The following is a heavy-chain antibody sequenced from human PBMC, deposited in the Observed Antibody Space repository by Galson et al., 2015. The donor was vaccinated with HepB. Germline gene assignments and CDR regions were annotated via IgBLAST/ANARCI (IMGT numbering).Heavy chain of an antibody. V-gene: IGHV3-30*18. CDR2: ISYDGSNK. CDR1: GFTFSSYG. CDR3: AKSRTGYSSGWYYFDY. J-gene: IGHJ4*02. D-gene: IGHD6-19*01. Sequence: SLRLSCAASGFTFSSYGMHWVHQAPGKGLEWVAVISYDGSNKYYADSVKGRFTISRDNSKNTLYLQMNSLRAEDTAVYYCAKSRTGYSSGWYYFDYWGQGTLVTVSS.